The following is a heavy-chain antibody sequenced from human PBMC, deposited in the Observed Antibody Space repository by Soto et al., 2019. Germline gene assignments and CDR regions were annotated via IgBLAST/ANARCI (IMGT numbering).Heavy chain of an antibody. CDR1: GGSISSGPYS. CDR2: FHYSGRT. CDR3: ARLAGYWSGTSCHGYYGMDV. D-gene: IGHD2-2*01. Sequence: SETLSLTCSVSGGSISSGPYSWGWIRQPPGKGLEWIGTFHYSGRTYYSPSLESRVTISVDTSKNQFSLKVSSVTAADTAVFYCARLAGYWSGTSCHGYYGMDVWGQGTTVTVSS. J-gene: IGHJ6*02. V-gene: IGHV4-39*01.